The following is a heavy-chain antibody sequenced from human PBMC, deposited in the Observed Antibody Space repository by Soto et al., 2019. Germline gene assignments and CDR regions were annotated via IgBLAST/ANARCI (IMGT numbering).Heavy chain of an antibody. D-gene: IGHD1-7*01. CDR1: GYSFTSYY. CDR3: AKSVTGTKSDDY. V-gene: IGHV1-46*01. CDR2: INPSGGST. Sequence: ASVKVSCKASGYSFTSYYLHWVRQAPGQGPEWMGLINPSGGSTTYSQKFQGRVTMTRDTSTTTVYMELSALRSEDTAFYYCAKSVTGTKSDDYWGQGTLVTVSS. J-gene: IGHJ4*02.